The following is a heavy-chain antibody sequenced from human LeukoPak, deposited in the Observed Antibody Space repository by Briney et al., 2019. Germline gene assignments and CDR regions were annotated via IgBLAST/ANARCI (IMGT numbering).Heavy chain of an antibody. CDR2: LSAYNGNT. CDR1: GYTFTSYG. V-gene: IGHV1-18*01. CDR3: ARDFVVVVPAATYYYYGMDV. Sequence: GASVKVSCKASGYTFTSYGISWVRQAPGQGLEWMGWLSAYNGNTNYAQKLQGRVTMTTDTSTSTAYMELRSLRSDDTAVYYCARDFVVVVPAATYYYYGMDVWGQGTTVTVSS. D-gene: IGHD2-2*01. J-gene: IGHJ6*02.